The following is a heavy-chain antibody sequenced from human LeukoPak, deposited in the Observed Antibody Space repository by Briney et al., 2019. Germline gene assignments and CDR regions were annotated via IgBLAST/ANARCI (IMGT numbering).Heavy chain of an antibody. J-gene: IGHJ4*02. Sequence: SVKVSCKASGGTFSSYAISWVRQASGQGLEWMGRIIPILGIANYAQKFQGRVTITADKSTSTAYMELSSLRSEDTAVYYCARGPYDSSGYYYTALDYWGQGTLVTVSS. CDR2: IIPILGIA. D-gene: IGHD3-22*01. CDR1: GGTFSSYA. V-gene: IGHV1-69*04. CDR3: ARGPYDSSGYYYTALDY.